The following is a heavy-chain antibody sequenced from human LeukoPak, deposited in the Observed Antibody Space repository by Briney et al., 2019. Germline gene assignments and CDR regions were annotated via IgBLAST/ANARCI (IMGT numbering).Heavy chain of an antibody. CDR1: GYSFTSYW. V-gene: IGHV5-51*01. D-gene: IGHD2-15*01. CDR2: IFPGDSDT. J-gene: IGHJ4*02. CDR3: ARPPVNCSGGSCYSLIYFDY. Sequence: GESLKISCKGSGYSFTSYWIGWVRQMPGKGLEWMGIIFPGDSDTRYSPSFQGQVTISADKSISTAYPQWSSLKASDTAMYYCARPPVNCSGGSCYSLIYFDYWGQGTLVTVSS.